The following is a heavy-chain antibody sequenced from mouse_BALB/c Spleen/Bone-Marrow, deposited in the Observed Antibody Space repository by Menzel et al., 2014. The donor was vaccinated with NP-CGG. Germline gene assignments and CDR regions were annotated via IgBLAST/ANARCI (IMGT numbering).Heavy chain of an antibody. V-gene: IGHV14-3*02. CDR3: ASYVYGYYFDY. CDR1: GFNVKDTY. J-gene: IGHJ2*01. D-gene: IGHD2-2*01. CDR2: IDPANGNT. Sequence: VQLKESGAELVKPGASVKLSCTASGFNVKDTYIHWVKQRPEQGLEWIGRIDPANGNTKYDPKFQGKATITADTSSNTASLQLSSLTSEDTAVYYCASYVYGYYFDYWGQGTTLTVSS.